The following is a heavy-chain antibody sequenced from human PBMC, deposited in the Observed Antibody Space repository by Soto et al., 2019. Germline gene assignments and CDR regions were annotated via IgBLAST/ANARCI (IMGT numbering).Heavy chain of an antibody. Sequence: GGSLRLSCAVSGFICSSYDMSWVRQAPGKGLEWVSTILVGGSTHYEDSVKGRFTISRDTSKNTVYLQMNSLTAGDTAVYYCAKATATGGGAFEIYGQGTLVTVSS. CDR3: AKATATGGGAFEI. CDR1: GFICSSYD. V-gene: IGHV3-23*01. J-gene: IGHJ3*02. CDR2: ILVGGST. D-gene: IGHD2-8*02.